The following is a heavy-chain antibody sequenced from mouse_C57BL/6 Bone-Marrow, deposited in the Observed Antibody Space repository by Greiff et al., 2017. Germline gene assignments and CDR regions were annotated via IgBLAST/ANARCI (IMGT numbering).Heavy chain of an antibody. CDR3: ASMGILLRYFDY. D-gene: IGHD1-1*01. CDR2: INPNNGGT. V-gene: IGHV1-22*01. CDR1: GYTFTDYN. Sequence: EVQLQQSGPELVKPGASVKMSCKASGYTFTDYNMHWVKQSHGKSLEWIGYINPNNGGTSYNQKFKGKATLTVNKSSSTAYMEFRSLTSEDSAVYYCASMGILLRYFDYWGQGTTLTVSS. J-gene: IGHJ2*01.